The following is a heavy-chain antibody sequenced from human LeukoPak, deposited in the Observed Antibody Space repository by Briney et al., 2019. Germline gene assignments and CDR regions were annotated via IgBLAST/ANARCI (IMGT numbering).Heavy chain of an antibody. Sequence: SVKVPCEASGGTFSSYAISWVRQAPGQGLEWMGRIIPIFGTANYAQKFQGRVTITTDESTSTAYMELSSLRSEDTAVYYCGARHYYYMDVWGKGTTVTVSS. CDR3: GARHYYYMDV. CDR1: GGTFSSYA. CDR2: IIPIFGTA. V-gene: IGHV1-69*05. J-gene: IGHJ6*03.